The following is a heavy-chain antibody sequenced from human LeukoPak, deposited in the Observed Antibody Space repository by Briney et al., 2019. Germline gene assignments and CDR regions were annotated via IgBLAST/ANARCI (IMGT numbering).Heavy chain of an antibody. CDR3: ARVYSSGWYPSYFDY. CDR1: GGSISSYY. CDR2: IYYSGST. V-gene: IGHV4-59*01. J-gene: IGHJ4*02. D-gene: IGHD6-19*01. Sequence: KPSETLSLTCTVSGGSISSYYWSWIRQPPGKGLEWIGYIYYSGSTNYNPSLKSRVTISVDTSKNQFSLKLSSVTAADTAVYYCARVYSSGWYPSYFDYWGQGTLVTVSS.